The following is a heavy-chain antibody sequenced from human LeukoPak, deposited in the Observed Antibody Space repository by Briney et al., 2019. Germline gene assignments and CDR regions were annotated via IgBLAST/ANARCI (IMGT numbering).Heavy chain of an antibody. V-gene: IGHV4-31*03. D-gene: IGHD5-18*01. CDR2: IYYSGST. CDR3: ARAVSGGYSYGPPGPPDY. Sequence: NPSETLSLTCTVSGGSISSGGYYWSCIRQHPGKGLEWIGYIYYSGSTYYNPSLKSRVTISVDTSKNQFSLKLSSVTAADTAVYYCARAVSGGYSYGPPGPPDYWGQGILVTVSS. J-gene: IGHJ4*02. CDR1: GGSISSGGYY.